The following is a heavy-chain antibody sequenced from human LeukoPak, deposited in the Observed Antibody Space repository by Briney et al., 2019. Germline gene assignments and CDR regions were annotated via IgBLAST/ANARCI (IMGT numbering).Heavy chain of an antibody. Sequence: PSETLSLTCGVYGVSFSGYYWSWIRQPPGKGLEWIGEINHSGSITYTPSLKSRVTISLDASKNQFSLKLSFMTAADTAIYYCARGRRSGLSGAVDYWGQETLVTVSS. V-gene: IGHV4-34*01. J-gene: IGHJ4*02. CDR1: GVSFSGYY. D-gene: IGHD6-19*01. CDR3: ARGRRSGLSGAVDY. CDR2: INHSGSI.